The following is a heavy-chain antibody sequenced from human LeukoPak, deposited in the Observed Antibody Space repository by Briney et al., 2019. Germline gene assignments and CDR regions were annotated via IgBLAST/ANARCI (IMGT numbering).Heavy chain of an antibody. CDR1: GFTFSRYG. D-gene: IGHD3-16*02. J-gene: IGHJ4*02. CDR2: IWYDGSDK. Sequence: GGSLRPSCAASGFTFSRYGMHWVRQAPGKGLEWVAVIWYDGSDKYYADSVKGRFTISRDNSKNTLYLQVNSLRVEDTAVYHCARESDDLGSYRYPDYWGRGTLVTVSS. V-gene: IGHV3-33*01. CDR3: ARESDDLGSYRYPDY.